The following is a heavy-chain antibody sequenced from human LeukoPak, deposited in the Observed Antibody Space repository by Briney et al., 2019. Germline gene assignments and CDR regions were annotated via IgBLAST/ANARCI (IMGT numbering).Heavy chain of an antibody. J-gene: IGHJ4*02. CDR3: ARGPRYNWNDVPFDY. V-gene: IGHV4-34*01. Sequence: SETLSLTCAVYGGSFSGYYWSWIRQPPGKGLEWIGEINHSGSTNYNLSLKSRVTISVDTSKNQFSLKLSSVTAADTAVYYCARGPRYNWNDVPFDYWGQGTLVTVSS. D-gene: IGHD1-1*01. CDR1: GGSFSGYY. CDR2: INHSGST.